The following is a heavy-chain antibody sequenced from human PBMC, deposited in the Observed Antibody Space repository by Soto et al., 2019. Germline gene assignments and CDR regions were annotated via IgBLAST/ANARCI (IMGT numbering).Heavy chain of an antibody. V-gene: IGHV3-7*02. CDR3: VRGGSNYAS. Sequence: VQLVQSGAEAKKPGSSVKVSCKTSGGTFSSYAISWVRQAPGQGLEWVARIKPDESEKKYADSVKGRFSISRDNAKNSMYLQMDSLRGEDTAVYYCVRGGSNYASWGQGTLVTVSS. D-gene: IGHD4-4*01. CDR1: GGTFSSYA. CDR2: IKPDESEK. J-gene: IGHJ5*02.